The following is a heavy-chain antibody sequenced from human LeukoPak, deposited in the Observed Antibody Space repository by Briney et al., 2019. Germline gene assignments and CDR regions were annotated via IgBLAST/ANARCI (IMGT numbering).Heavy chain of an antibody. V-gene: IGHV1-8*02. J-gene: IGHJ4*02. D-gene: IGHD7-27*01. CDR2: MSPNSGDT. Sequence: ASVKVSCKASGYTFTSYDFSWVRQATGQRPEWMGWMSPNSGDTGYAQKFQDRVTMTRNTSISTAYMELSSLRSDDTAVYYCARGPPNWGYDYWGPGTLVTVSS. CDR3: ARGPPNWGYDY. CDR1: GYTFTSYD.